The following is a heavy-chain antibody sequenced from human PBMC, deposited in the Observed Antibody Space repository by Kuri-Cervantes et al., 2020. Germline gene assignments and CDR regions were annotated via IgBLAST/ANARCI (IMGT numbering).Heavy chain of an antibody. CDR1: GFTFSSYA. CDR3: ATSLTQPRDCSSTSCYFDY. D-gene: IGHD2-2*01. V-gene: IGHV3-30-3*01. CDR2: ISYDGSNK. Sequence: GGSLRLSCAASGFTFSSYAMHWVRQAPGKGLEWVAVISYDGSNKYYADSVKGRFTISRDNSKNTLYLQMNSLRAEDTAVYYCATSLTQPRDCSSTSCYFDYWGQGTLVTVSS. J-gene: IGHJ4*02.